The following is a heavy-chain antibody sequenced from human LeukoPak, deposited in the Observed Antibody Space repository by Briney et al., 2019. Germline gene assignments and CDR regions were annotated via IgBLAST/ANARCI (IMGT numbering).Heavy chain of an antibody. V-gene: IGHV3-48*01. CDR1: GFTFGSHS. Sequence: GGSLRLSCAASGFTFGSHSMNWVRQAPGKGLEWVAHISTSGTTIYYADSMKGRFTISRDNAKQSLYLQMNSLRADDTAVYYCARGNLSPAATFDYWGQGTLVTVSS. D-gene: IGHD2-2*01. CDR2: ISTSGTTI. J-gene: IGHJ4*02. CDR3: ARGNLSPAATFDY.